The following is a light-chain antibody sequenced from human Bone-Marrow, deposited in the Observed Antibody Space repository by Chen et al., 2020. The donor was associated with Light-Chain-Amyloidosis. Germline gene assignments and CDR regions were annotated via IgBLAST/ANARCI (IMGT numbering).Light chain of an antibody. CDR1: QDITNY. CDR3: QQYADLPYT. V-gene: IGKV1-33*01. J-gene: IGKJ2*01. Sequence: DIQMTQSPSSLSASVGDRVTITCQASQDITNYLNWYQQKPGEVPKLLIYDASTLETGVPSRFIGGRSGTHFTCTIPSLQREDSATYYCQQYADLPYTFGQGTNLEIK. CDR2: DAS.